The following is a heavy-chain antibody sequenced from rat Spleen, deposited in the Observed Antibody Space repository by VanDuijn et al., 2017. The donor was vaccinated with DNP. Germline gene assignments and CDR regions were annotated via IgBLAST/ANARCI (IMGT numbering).Heavy chain of an antibody. V-gene: IGHV5-58*01. CDR3: VKDVRGGSAFAY. Sequence: EVQLVETGGGLVQPGKSLKLSCVASGFTFSSYWMYWIRQAPGKGLEWLSSINIEGSKTLYPDSVKGRFVISRDNAENTVYLQMNSLRSEDTATYYCVKDVRGGSAFAYWGPGIMVTVSS. D-gene: IGHD1-11*01. CDR1: GFTFSSYW. J-gene: IGHJ2*01. CDR2: INIEGSKT.